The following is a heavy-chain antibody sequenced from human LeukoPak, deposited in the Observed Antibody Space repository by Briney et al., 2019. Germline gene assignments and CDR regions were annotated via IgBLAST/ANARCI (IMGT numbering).Heavy chain of an antibody. D-gene: IGHD3-3*01. CDR1: GGSISSSSYY. CDR2: IYYSGST. J-gene: IGHJ5*02. CDR3: ARAPPIITIFGVVINNWFDP. V-gene: IGHV4-39*07. Sequence: PSETLSLTCTVSGGSISSSSYYWGWIRQPPGKGLEWIGSIYYSGSTYYNPSLKSRVTISVDTSKNQFSLKLSSVTAADTAVYYCARAPPIITIFGVVINNWFDPWGQGTLVTVSS.